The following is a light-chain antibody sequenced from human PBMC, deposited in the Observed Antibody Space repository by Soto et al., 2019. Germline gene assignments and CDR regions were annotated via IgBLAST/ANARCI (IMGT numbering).Light chain of an antibody. CDR1: QSVSSRY. CDR2: AAS. V-gene: IGKV3-20*01. J-gene: IGKJ1*01. Sequence: EIVLTQSPVTLSLSPGERATLSCRASQSVSSRYFAWYQQKPGQAPRLLIYAASSSAAGIPDRFSGSGSGTDFSLTISRLEPEDFAVYYCHQYASSLTFGPGTKVE. CDR3: HQYASSLT.